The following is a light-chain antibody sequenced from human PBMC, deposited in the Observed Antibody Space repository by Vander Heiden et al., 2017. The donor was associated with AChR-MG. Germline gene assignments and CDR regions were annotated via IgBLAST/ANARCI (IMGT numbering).Light chain of an antibody. CDR3: SSYTSSSTLRV. J-gene: IGLJ2*01. CDR1: SSDVGGYNY. CDR2: EVS. Sequence: ITISCTGTSSDVGGYNYVSWYQQHPGKAPKLMIYEVSNRPSGVSNRFSGSKSGNTASLTISGLQAEDEADYYCSSYTSSSTLRVFGGGTKLTVL. V-gene: IGLV2-14*01.